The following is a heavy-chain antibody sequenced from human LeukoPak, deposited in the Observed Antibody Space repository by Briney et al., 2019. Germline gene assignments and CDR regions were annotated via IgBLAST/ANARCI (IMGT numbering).Heavy chain of an antibody. J-gene: IGHJ5*02. CDR2: ISAYNGNT. CDR3: AGTGCYDILTGYSENWFDP. CDR1: GYTFTSYG. D-gene: IGHD3-9*01. Sequence: ASVKVSCKASGYTFTSYGISWVRQAPGQGLEWMGWISAYNGNTNYAQKLQGRVTMTTDTSTSTAYMELRSLRSDDTAVYYCAGTGCYDILTGYSENWFDPWGQGTLVTVSS. V-gene: IGHV1-18*01.